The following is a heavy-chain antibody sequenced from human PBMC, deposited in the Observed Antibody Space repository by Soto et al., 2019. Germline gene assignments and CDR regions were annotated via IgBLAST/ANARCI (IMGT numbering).Heavy chain of an antibody. Sequence: PSETLSLTCTVSGGSVSSGSYYWSWIRQPPGKGLEWIGYIYYSGSTNYNPSLKSRVTISVDTSKNQFSPKLSSVTAADTAVYYCARDRGFAVVPAAIGMDVWGQGTTVTVSS. CDR2: IYYSGST. CDR1: GGSVSSGSYY. CDR3: ARDRGFAVVPAAIGMDV. D-gene: IGHD2-2*01. V-gene: IGHV4-61*01. J-gene: IGHJ6*02.